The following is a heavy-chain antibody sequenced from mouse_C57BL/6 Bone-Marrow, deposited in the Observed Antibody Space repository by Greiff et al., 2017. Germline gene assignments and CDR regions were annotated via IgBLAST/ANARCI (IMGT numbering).Heavy chain of an antibody. D-gene: IGHD2-1*01. CDR3: ARDGNYLAWFAY. J-gene: IGHJ3*01. CDR2: ISDGGSYT. CDR1: GFTFSSYA. V-gene: IGHV5-4*01. Sequence: EVQLVESGGGLVKPGGSLKLSCAASGFTFSSYAMSWVRQTPEKRLEWVATISDGGSYTYYPDNVKGRFTISRDNAKNHLSLQMSHLKSEDTAMYYCARDGNYLAWFAYWGQGTLVTVSA.